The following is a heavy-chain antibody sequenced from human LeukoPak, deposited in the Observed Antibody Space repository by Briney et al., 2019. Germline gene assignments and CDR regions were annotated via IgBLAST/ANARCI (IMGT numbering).Heavy chain of an antibody. V-gene: IGHV4-39*07. CDR1: GGSISSYY. D-gene: IGHD5-12*01. CDR3: ARVYHGYDQKINYYYYYMDV. CDR2: IYYSGST. Sequence: PSETLSLTCTVSGGSISSYYWGWIRQPPGKGLEWIGSIYYSGSTYYNPSLKSRVTISVDTSKKQFSLKLSSVTAADTAVYYCARVYHGYDQKINYYYYYMDVWGKGTTVTVSS. J-gene: IGHJ6*03.